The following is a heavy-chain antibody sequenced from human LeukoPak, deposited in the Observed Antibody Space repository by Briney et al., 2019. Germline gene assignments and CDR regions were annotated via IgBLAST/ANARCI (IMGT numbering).Heavy chain of an antibody. V-gene: IGHV4-4*02. CDR1: GGSISSSNW. CDR2: IYHSGST. J-gene: IGHJ4*02. D-gene: IGHD3-22*01. Sequence: SETLFLTCAVSGGSISSSNWWSWVRQPPGKGLEWIGEIYHSGSTNYNPSLKSRVTISVDKSKNQFSLKLSSVTAADTAVYYCARTLASSGYYGDFDYWGQGTLVTVSS. CDR3: ARTLASSGYYGDFDY.